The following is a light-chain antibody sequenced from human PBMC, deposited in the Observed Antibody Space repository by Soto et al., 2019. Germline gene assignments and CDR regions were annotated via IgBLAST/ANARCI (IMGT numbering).Light chain of an antibody. J-gene: IGLJ3*02. V-gene: IGLV2-23*01. Sequence: QSALTQPASVSGSPGQSITFSCTGTSSDVGSYNLVSWYQQHPGKAPKLMIYEGSKRPSGVSNRFSGSKSGNTASLTISGPQAEDEADYYCCSYAGSSTLVFGGGTKLTVL. CDR2: EGS. CDR1: SSDVGSYNL. CDR3: CSYAGSSTLV.